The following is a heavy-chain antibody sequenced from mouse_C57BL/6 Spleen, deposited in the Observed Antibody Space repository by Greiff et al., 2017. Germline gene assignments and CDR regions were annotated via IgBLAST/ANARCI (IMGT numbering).Heavy chain of an antibody. V-gene: IGHV7-3*01. CDR3: ARYGGEKGFAY. CDR2: IRNKANGYTT. J-gene: IGHJ3*01. CDR1: GFTFTDYY. Sequence: EVKLMESGGGLVQPGGSLSLSCAASGFTFTDYYMSWVRQPPGKALEWLGFIRNKANGYTTEYSASVKGRFTISRDNSQSILYLQMNALRAEDSATYYCARYGGEKGFAYWGQGTLVTVSA.